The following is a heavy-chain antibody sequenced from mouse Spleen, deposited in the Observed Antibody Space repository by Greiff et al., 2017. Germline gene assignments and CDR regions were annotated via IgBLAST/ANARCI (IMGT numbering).Heavy chain of an antibody. CDR1: GFSFNTYV. Sequence: EVQRVESGGGLVQPKGSMKLSCAASGFSFNTYVMNWVRQAPGKGLEWVARIRSKSNDYATYYADSVKDRFTISRDDSESMLYLQMNNLKTEDTAMYYCVREPSREEYAMDYWGQGTSVTVSS. J-gene: IGHJ4*01. V-gene: IGHV10-1*01. CDR2: IRSKSNDYAT. CDR3: VREPSREEYAMDY.